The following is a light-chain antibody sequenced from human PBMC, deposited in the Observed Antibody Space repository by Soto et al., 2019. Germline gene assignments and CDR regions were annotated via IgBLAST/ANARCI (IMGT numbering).Light chain of an antibody. CDR1: QSVSSNY. CDR3: QQYGSTPRV. Sequence: EIVLTQSPDTLSLSPGERATLSCRASQSVSSNYLAWYQQKPGQAPRLLIYGASSRATGIPDRFSGSGSGTDFTLTISRLEPEDFSVYYCQQYGSTPRVFGQGTKV. CDR2: GAS. V-gene: IGKV3-20*01. J-gene: IGKJ1*01.